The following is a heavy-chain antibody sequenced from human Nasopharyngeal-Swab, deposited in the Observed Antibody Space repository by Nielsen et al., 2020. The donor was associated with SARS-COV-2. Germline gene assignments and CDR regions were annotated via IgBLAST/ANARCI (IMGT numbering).Heavy chain of an antibody. Sequence: GSLRLSCAASGFTFDDYAMHRVRQAPGKGLEWVSVISGSGGSTYYTDSVKGRFTISRDNSKSTLYLQMNSLRAEDTAVYYCAKTNSGSYCNWGQGTLVTVSS. J-gene: IGHJ4*02. CDR1: GFTFDDYA. D-gene: IGHD3-10*01. CDR3: AKTNSGSYCN. V-gene: IGHV3-23*01. CDR2: ISGSGGST.